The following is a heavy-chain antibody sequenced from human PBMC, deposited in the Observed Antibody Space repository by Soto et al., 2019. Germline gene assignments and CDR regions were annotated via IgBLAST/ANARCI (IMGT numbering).Heavy chain of an antibody. J-gene: IGHJ4*02. Sequence: QVQLVQSGAEVKKPGASVKVSCKASGYTFTSYDINWVRQATGQGLEWMGWMNPNSGNTGYAQKFAGRVTRSRNTSISTAYMELSSLRSEDTAVYYCARGQRADFWSGYYLGYWGQGTLVTVSS. CDR3: ARGQRADFWSGYYLGY. D-gene: IGHD3-3*01. CDR2: MNPNSGNT. V-gene: IGHV1-8*01. CDR1: GYTFTSYD.